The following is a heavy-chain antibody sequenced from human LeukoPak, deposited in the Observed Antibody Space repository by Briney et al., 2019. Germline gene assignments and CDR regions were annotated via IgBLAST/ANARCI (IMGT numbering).Heavy chain of an antibody. J-gene: IGHJ4*02. CDR3: AKGNYGSGNYYRDYFDY. CDR2: ICGSNSRT. CDR1: GFTLTSHA. V-gene: IGHV3-23*01. Sequence: GGSLRLSCAASGFTLTSHAMNWVRQAPGKGLVWVSSICGSNSRTYYGDSVKGRFTISRDNSKNTLYLQMNSLRAEDTATYYCAKGNYGSGNYYRDYFDYWGQGILVIVSS. D-gene: IGHD3-10*01.